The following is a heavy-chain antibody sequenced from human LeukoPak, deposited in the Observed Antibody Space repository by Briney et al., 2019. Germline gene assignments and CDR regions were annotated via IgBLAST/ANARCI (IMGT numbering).Heavy chain of an antibody. V-gene: IGHV1-69*01. Sequence: GSSVKVSCKASGGTFSSSGISWVRQAPGQGLEWMGGIIPMIGTPNYAQKFQGRVTFTADESTSTAYMELSSLRSEDTAVYYCASHCSSTSCYADYYYMDVWGKGTTVTVSS. CDR2: IIPMIGTP. J-gene: IGHJ6*03. D-gene: IGHD2-2*01. CDR3: ASHCSSTSCYADYYYMDV. CDR1: GGTFSSSG.